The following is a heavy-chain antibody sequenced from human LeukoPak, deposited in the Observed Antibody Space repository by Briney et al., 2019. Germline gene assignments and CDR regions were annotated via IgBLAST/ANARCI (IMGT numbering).Heavy chain of an antibody. CDR2: ISSSSSTI. CDR1: GFTFSSYS. Sequence: GGSLRLSRAASGFTFSSYSMNWVRQAPGKGLEWVSYISSSSSTIYYADSVKGRFTISRDNAKNSLYLQMNSLRAEDTAVYYCARDTHSSGWYGEFDYWGQGTLVTVSS. J-gene: IGHJ4*02. CDR3: ARDTHSSGWYGEFDY. V-gene: IGHV3-48*01. D-gene: IGHD6-19*01.